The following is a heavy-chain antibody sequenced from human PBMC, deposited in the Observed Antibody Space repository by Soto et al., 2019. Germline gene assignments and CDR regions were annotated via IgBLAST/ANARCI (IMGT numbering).Heavy chain of an antibody. Sequence: RLSCAASGFTFSSYGMHWVRQAPGKGLEWVAVISYDGSNKYYADSVKGRFTISRDNSKNTLYLQMNSLRAEDTAVYYCAKDGCSGGSCQYYFDYWGQGTLVTVSS. CDR2: ISYDGSNK. D-gene: IGHD2-15*01. V-gene: IGHV3-30*18. J-gene: IGHJ4*02. CDR1: GFTFSSYG. CDR3: AKDGCSGGSCQYYFDY.